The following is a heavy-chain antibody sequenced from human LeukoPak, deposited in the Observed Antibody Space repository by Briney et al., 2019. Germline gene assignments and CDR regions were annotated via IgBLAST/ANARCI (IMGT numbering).Heavy chain of an antibody. Sequence: GGSLRLSCAASGFTFSSYWMSWVRQAPGKGLEWVANIKQDGSGKYYVDSVKGRFTISRDNAKNSLYLQMNSLRAEDTAVYYCARVSGLGYCSGGSCRGSDYWGQGTLVTVSS. CDR3: ARVSGLGYCSGGSCRGSDY. CDR1: GFTFSSYW. V-gene: IGHV3-7*01. J-gene: IGHJ4*02. CDR2: IKQDGSGK. D-gene: IGHD2-15*01.